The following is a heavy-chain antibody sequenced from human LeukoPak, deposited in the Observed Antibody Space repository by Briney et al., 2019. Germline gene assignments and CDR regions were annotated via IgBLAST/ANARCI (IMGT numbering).Heavy chain of an antibody. CDR3: ARGGGYNWFDP. J-gene: IGHJ5*02. CDR1: GRSFSGYY. Sequence: SETLSLTCAAYGRSFSGYYWSWLRQPPGKGLEWIGEINHSGSTNYNPSLKSRVTISVDTSKNQFSLELTSVTAADTAVYYCARGGGYNWFDPWGQGTLVTVSS. CDR2: INHSGST. V-gene: IGHV4-34*01.